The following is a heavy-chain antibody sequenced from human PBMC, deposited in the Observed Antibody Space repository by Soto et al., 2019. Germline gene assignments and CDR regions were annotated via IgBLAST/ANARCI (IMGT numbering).Heavy chain of an antibody. CDR3: ATKDKSAYFNWFDP. D-gene: IGHD3-16*01. CDR1: GYSFTSYC. CDR2: IFPSDSDT. J-gene: IGHJ5*02. V-gene: IGHV5-51*01. Sequence: AECLTISCGTSGYSFTSYCIGWVLQMGGKGLEWMGMIFPSDSDTRYSPSFQGQVTISADRSTTTVFLQWASLKASDTAVYFCATKDKSAYFNWFDPWGQGTMVTVSS.